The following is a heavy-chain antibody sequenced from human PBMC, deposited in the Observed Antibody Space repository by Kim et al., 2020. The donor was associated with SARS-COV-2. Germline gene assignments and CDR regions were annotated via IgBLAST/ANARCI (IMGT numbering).Heavy chain of an antibody. CDR3: ARGRQNWDYG. D-gene: IGHD7-27*01. CDR1: GFSFSNYW. J-gene: IGHJ6*01. Sequence: GGSLRLSCVASGFSFSNYWMNWVRQAPGKGLEWVANIKEDGNEKYYVDSLKGRFTISRDNAINSLFLQINSLRVEDTAAYYCARGRQNWDYG. V-gene: IGHV3-7*01. CDR2: IKEDGNEK.